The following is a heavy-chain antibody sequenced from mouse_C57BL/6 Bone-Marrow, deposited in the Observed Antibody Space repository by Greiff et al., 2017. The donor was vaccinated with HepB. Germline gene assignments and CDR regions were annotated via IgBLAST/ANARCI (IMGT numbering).Heavy chain of an antibody. D-gene: IGHD6-5*01. J-gene: IGHJ3*01. Sequence: EVNLVESGGGLVQPGGSLKLSCAASGFTFSDYYMYWVRQTPEKRLEWVAYISNGGGSTYYPDTVKGRFTISRDNAKNTLYLQMSRLKSEDTAMYYCARPYFLYWGQGTLVTVSA. CDR2: ISNGGGST. V-gene: IGHV5-12*01. CDR1: GFTFSDYY. CDR3: ARPYFLY.